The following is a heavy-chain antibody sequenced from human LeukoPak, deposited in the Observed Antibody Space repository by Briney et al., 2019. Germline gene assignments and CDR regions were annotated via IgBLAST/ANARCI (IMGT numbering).Heavy chain of an antibody. D-gene: IGHD3-16*02. J-gene: IGHJ4*02. V-gene: IGHV3-21*01. CDR1: GFSFTTYS. Sequence: GGSLRLSCAAFGFSFTTYSMNWVRQAPGKGLEWVSFISSSGAYIFSADSLKGRFTISRDNAKNSLYLQMNSLRAEDTAVYYCARGSGESSHIFDYWGQGTLVTVSS. CDR3: ARGSGESSHIFDY. CDR2: ISSSGAYI.